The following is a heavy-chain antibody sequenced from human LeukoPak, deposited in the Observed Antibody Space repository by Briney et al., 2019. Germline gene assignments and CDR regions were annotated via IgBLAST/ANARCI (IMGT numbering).Heavy chain of an antibody. D-gene: IGHD2-15*01. CDR3: AQQVGYCSSGSCYFTY. CDR1: GFSFNTYD. J-gene: IGHJ1*01. Sequence: TGGSLRLSCTASGFSFNTYDMSWVRQAPGKGLEWVSAISNTGGSTYYADSVKGRFTISRDKSKNTLSLQMNSLRAEDTAVYYCAQQVGYCSSGSCYFTYWGQGTLVTVSS. CDR2: ISNTGGST. V-gene: IGHV3-23*01.